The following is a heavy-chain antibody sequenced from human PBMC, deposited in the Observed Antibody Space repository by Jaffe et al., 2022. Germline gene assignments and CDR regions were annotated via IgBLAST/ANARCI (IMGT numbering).Heavy chain of an antibody. V-gene: IGHV3-7*04. CDR2: IKQDGSEK. J-gene: IGHJ4*02. CDR3: ARGFGCSGGSCYLFFDY. D-gene: IGHD2-15*01. Sequence: EVQLVESGGGLVQPGGSLRLSCAASGFTFSSYWMSWVRQAPGKGLEWVANIKQDGSEKYYVDSVKGRFTISRDNAKNSLYLQMNSLRAEDTAVYYCARGFGCSGGSCYLFFDYWGQGTLVTVSS. CDR1: GFTFSSYW.